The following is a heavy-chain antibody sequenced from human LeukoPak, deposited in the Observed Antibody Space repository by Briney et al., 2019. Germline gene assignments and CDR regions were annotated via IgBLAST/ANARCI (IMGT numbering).Heavy chain of an antibody. CDR2: ISAYNGNT. CDR1: GYTFTSYG. J-gene: IGHJ4*02. V-gene: IGHV1-18*01. CDR3: ARDSITMVRGVIPNDY. D-gene: IGHD3-10*01. Sequence: ASVTVSCKASGYTFTSYGISWVRQAPGQGLEWMGWISAYNGNTNYAQKLQGRVTMTTDTSTSTAYMELRSLRSDDTAVYYCARDSITMVRGVIPNDYWGQGTLVTVSS.